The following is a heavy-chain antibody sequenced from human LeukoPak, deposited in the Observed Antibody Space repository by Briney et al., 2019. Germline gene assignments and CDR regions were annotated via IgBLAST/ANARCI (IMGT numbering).Heavy chain of an antibody. CDR1: GYTFTNYA. CDR3: ARGSVAGPYYFDY. V-gene: IGHV1-3*01. J-gene: IGHJ4*02. Sequence: ASVKVSCKASGYTFTNYALHWVRQAPGQRLEWMGWINAGNGNTKYSQKFQGRVTITRDTSANTAYMELSSLRSEDTAVYYCARGSVAGPYYFDYWGQGTLVTVSS. CDR2: INAGNGNT. D-gene: IGHD6-19*01.